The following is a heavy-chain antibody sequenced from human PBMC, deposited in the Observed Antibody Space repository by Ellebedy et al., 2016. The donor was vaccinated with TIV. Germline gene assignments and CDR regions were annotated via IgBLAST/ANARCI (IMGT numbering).Heavy chain of an antibody. CDR3: ARGVWSGTPDYFDY. CDR1: GYTFTGYY. J-gene: IGHJ4*02. V-gene: IGHV1-2*02. D-gene: IGHD3-3*01. CDR2: INPNSGDT. Sequence: AASVKVSCKASGYTFTGYYIHWVRQAPGQGLEWMGWINPNSGDTNYVQKFQGRVTMTSDTSISTAHMALSRLRSDDTAVYYCARGVWSGTPDYFDYWGQGTLVSVSS.